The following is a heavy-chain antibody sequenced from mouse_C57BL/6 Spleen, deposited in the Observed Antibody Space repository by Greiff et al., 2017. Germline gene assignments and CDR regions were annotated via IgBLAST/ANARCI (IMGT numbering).Heavy chain of an antibody. J-gene: IGHJ1*03. CDR2: IDPSDSEP. CDR1: GYTFTSYW. CDR3: ARRGDYYGYWYFSV. D-gene: IGHD1-1*01. V-gene: IGHV1-52*01. Sequence: QVQLQQPGAELVRPGSSVKLSCKASGYTFTSYWMHWVKQRPIQGLAWIGNIDPSDSEPHYNQKFKDKATLTVDKSSSTAYMQLSSLTSEDSAVYYCARRGDYYGYWYFSVWGTGTTVTVSS.